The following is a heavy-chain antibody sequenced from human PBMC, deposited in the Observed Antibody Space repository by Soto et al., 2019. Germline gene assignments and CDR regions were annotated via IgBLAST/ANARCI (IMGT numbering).Heavy chain of an antibody. V-gene: IGHV3-48*03. CDR3: APAPAGLDV. CDR2: XSXRXXTX. Sequence: GSLRLSCAASGFTFSSYEMNWVRQAPGXGLXXVXYXSXRXXTXXXAVSVKDRFTISRDNAKNSLFLQMNSPRAEDTAVYYCAPAPAGLDVWGQGTTVTVS. D-gene: IGHD6-13*01. CDR1: GFTFSSYE. J-gene: IGHJ6*02.